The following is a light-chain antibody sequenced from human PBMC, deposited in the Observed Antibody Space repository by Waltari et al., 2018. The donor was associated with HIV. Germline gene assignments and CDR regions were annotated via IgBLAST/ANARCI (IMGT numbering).Light chain of an antibody. CDR1: RSTVGGYHY. Sequence: QSALTQPASVSGSPGQSITISCTGTRSTVGGYHYASWYQQHPGKAPKLMIYYVSNRPSWVSNRFSGSKSGNTASLTISGLQAEDEADYYCSSYTSSSVVFGGGTKLTVL. CDR2: YVS. CDR3: SSYTSSSVV. V-gene: IGLV2-14*03. J-gene: IGLJ2*01.